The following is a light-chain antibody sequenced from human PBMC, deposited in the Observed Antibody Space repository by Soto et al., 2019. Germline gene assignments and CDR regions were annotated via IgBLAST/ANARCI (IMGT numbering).Light chain of an antibody. CDR3: QQYNNWPLT. Sequence: EIVMTKSPATLSVSPGERATLACRASQSVSSNLAWYQQKPGQAPRLLIYGASIRATGIPARFSGSGSGTEFTLTLSSLQSEDFAVYYCQQYNNWPLTFGGGTKVEIK. J-gene: IGKJ4*01. CDR2: GAS. CDR1: QSVSSN. V-gene: IGKV3-15*01.